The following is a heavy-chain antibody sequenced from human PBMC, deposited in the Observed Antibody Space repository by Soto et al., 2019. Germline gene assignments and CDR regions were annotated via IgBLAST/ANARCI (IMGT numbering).Heavy chain of an antibody. CDR1: GYKITTDG. Sequence: GESLKIACQVSGYKITTDGIAWVRQRPGKGLEWMGIMYPGDSDVKYSPSFEGQVTMSAENSINVAYLQWNSLKASDSAIYYCARSQALDYWGQGTRVIVSS. V-gene: IGHV5-51*01. CDR2: MYPGDSDV. CDR3: ARSQALDY. J-gene: IGHJ4*02.